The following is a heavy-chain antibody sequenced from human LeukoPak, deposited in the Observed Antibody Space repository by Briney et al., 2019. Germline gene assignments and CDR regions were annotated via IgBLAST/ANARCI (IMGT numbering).Heavy chain of an antibody. V-gene: IGHV4-31*03. CDR3: ARVFGLGSGSYYAPWYFDY. CDR2: IYYSGST. D-gene: IGHD3-10*01. J-gene: IGHJ4*02. CDR1: GGSISSGGYY. Sequence: PSQTLSLTCTVSGGSISSGGYYWSWIRQHPGKGLEWIGYIYYSGSTYYNPSLKSRVTISVDTSKNQFSLKLSSVTAADTAVYYCARVFGLGSGSYYAPWYFDYWGQGTLVTVSS.